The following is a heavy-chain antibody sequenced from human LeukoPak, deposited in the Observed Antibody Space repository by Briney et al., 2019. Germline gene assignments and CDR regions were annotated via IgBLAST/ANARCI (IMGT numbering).Heavy chain of an antibody. Sequence: GGSLRLSCVASGFTFSSYGMSWVRQAPGKGLEWVANIKQDGSEKYYVDSVKGRFTISRDNAKKSLYLQMNSLRGADTAVYYCAIPEYGDYYDGMDVWGQGTTVTVCS. J-gene: IGHJ6*02. D-gene: IGHD4-17*01. CDR2: IKQDGSEK. CDR3: AIPEYGDYYDGMDV. CDR1: GFTFSSYG. V-gene: IGHV3-7*02.